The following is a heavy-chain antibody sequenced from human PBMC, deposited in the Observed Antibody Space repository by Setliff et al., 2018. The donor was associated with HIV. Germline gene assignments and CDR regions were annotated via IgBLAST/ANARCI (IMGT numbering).Heavy chain of an antibody. D-gene: IGHD2-21*01. V-gene: IGHV3-30*04. CDR2: ISYDGSDK. CDR1: GFTFSIYA. Sequence: GGSLRLSCATSGFTFSIYAIHWVRQAPGKGLEWVAVISYDGSDKYYADSVKGRFTISRDNSKNTLYLQMNSLRTEDTAVYYCARGYCGTSGCLRGGDVSWGQGTLVTVSS. CDR3: ARGYCGTSGCLRGGDVS. J-gene: IGHJ5*02.